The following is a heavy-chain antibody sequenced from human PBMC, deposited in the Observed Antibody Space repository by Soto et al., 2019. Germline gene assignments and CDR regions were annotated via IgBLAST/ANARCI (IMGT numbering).Heavy chain of an antibody. Sequence: GASVKVSCKASGGTFSSYAISWVRQAPGQGLEWMGGIIPIFGTANYAQKFQGRVTITADESTSTAYMELSSLRSEDTAVYYCARGVVATITYYYYGMDVWGQGTTVTVSS. J-gene: IGHJ6*02. CDR1: GGTFSSYA. CDR3: ARGVVATITYYYYGMDV. V-gene: IGHV1-69*13. CDR2: IIPIFGTA. D-gene: IGHD5-12*01.